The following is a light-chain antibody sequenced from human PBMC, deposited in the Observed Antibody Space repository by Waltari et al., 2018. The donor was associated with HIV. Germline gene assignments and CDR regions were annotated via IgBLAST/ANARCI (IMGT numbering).Light chain of an antibody. Sequence: QSALTQPASVSGSPGQSITISCTGTSSDVATYDHVSWYQKHPEKAPKLLIYDVSNPPSGVSRRFSGSKSGNTASLTISELRAEDEDYYYCSSYTTENTVLFGGGTKVTVL. V-gene: IGLV2-14*03. CDR3: SSYTTENTVL. CDR2: DVS. CDR1: SSDVATYDH. J-gene: IGLJ3*02.